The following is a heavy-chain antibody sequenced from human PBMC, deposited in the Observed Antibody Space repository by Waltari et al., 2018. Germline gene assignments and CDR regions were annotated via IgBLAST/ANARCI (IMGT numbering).Heavy chain of an antibody. Sequence: EVQLVESGGGLVQPGGSLRLSCAASGFTFSSDWMSWVRQAPGKGLEWVANIKQDGSEKYYVDSVKGRFTISRDNAKNSLYLQMNSLRAEDTAVYYCARARGYYYYMDVWGKGTTVTVSS. J-gene: IGHJ6*03. CDR1: GFTFSSDW. CDR3: ARARGYYYYMDV. CDR2: IKQDGSEK. V-gene: IGHV3-7*03.